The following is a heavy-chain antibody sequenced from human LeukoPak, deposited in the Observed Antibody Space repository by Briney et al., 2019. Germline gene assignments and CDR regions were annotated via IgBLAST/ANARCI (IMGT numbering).Heavy chain of an antibody. CDR1: GFTFSSYS. CDR3: ARDDGAVAGTGEN. D-gene: IGHD6-19*01. CDR2: ISSSSSYI. J-gene: IGHJ4*02. Sequence: GGSLRLSCAASGFTFSSYSMNWVRQAPGKGLEWVSSISSSSSYIYYADSVKGRFTISRDNAKNSLYLQMNSLRAEDTAVYYCARDDGAVAGTGENWGQGTLVTVSS. V-gene: IGHV3-21*01.